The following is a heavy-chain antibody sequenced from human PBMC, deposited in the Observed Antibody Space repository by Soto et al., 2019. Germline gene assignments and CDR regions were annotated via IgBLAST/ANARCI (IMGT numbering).Heavy chain of an antibody. CDR3: ARVDYDSSGYYPPFDY. D-gene: IGHD3-22*01. V-gene: IGHV1-69*01. CDR1: GGTFSSYA. J-gene: IGHJ4*02. Sequence: QVQLVQSGAEVKKPGSSVKVSCKASGGTFSSYAISWVRQAPGQGLEWMGGIIPIFGTANYEQKFQGRVTMTADESTSTAYMELSSLRSEDTAVYYCARVDYDSSGYYPPFDYWGQGTLVTVSS. CDR2: IIPIFGTA.